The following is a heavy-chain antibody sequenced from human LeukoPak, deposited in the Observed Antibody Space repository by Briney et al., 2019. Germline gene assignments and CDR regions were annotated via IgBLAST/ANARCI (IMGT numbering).Heavy chain of an antibody. V-gene: IGHV4-59*12. J-gene: IGHJ4*02. Sequence: PSETLSLTCTVSGGSISSYYWSWIRQPPGKGLEWIGYIYHSGSTYYNPSLKSRVTISVDRSKNQFSLKLSSVTAADTAVYYCARDRGAGYSYGLDYWGQGTLVTVSS. CDR2: IYHSGST. D-gene: IGHD5-18*01. CDR3: ARDRGAGYSYGLDY. CDR1: GGSISSYY.